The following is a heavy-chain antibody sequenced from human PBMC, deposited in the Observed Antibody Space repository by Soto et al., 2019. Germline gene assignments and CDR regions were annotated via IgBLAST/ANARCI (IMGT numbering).Heavy chain of an antibody. CDR3: VPRGPNFYYYGVDV. V-gene: IGHV4-39*01. Sequence: QLQLQESGPGLVKPSETLSLTCAVSGDSISISSYYCGWIRQPPVKGLEWIGSTYSSGNTYYNPSLKSRVTISVDTSRNQFSLKLTSATAADTAVYSCVPRGPNFYYYGVDVWGQGTTVTVSS. CDR1: GDSISISSYY. J-gene: IGHJ6*02. D-gene: IGHD2-2*01. CDR2: TYSSGNT.